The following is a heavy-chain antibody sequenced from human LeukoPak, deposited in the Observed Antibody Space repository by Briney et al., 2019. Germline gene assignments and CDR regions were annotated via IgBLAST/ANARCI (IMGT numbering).Heavy chain of an antibody. V-gene: IGHV3-30*18. J-gene: IGHJ4*02. Sequence: GGSLRLSCAASGFTFSSYGMHWVRQAPGKGLEWVAVISYDGSNKYYADSVKGRFTISRDNSKNTLYLQMNSLRAEDTAVYYCAKDSCSSTSCYILRPNYFDYWGQGTLVTVSS. D-gene: IGHD2-2*02. CDR2: ISYDGSNK. CDR3: AKDSCSSTSCYILRPNYFDY. CDR1: GFTFSSYG.